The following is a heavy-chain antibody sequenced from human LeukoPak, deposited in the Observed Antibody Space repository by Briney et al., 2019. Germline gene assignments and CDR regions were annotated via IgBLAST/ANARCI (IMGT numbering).Heavy chain of an antibody. CDR1: GFTVSSNY. CDR3: AKDIGYYGSAGCYGAAYYFDY. CDR2: ISHDGSNK. D-gene: IGHD2-2*01. V-gene: IGHV3-30*18. J-gene: IGHJ4*02. Sequence: GGSLRLSCAASGFTVSSNYMSWVRQAPGKGLEWVTVISHDGSNKYYADSVKGRFTISRDTSKNTLYLQMNSLRAEDTAVYYCAKDIGYYGSAGCYGAAYYFDYWGQGTLVTVSS.